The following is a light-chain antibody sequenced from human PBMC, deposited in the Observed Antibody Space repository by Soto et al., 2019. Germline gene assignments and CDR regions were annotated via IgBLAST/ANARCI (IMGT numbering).Light chain of an antibody. Sequence: EVVLTQSPGTLSLSPGERATLSCMASQSVASSYLTWYQQKPGQAPRLLIYGASSRATGIPDRFSGSGSGTDFTLTISRLEPEDFAVYYCQQYDSSFFTFGPGTKVDIK. V-gene: IGKV3-20*01. J-gene: IGKJ3*01. CDR3: QQYDSSFFT. CDR1: QSVASSY. CDR2: GAS.